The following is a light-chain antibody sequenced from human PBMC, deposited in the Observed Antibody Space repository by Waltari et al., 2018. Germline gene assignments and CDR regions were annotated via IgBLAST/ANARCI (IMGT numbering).Light chain of an antibody. CDR2: DTS. V-gene: IGKV3-11*01. J-gene: IGKJ4*01. CDR1: QSVTNY. Sequence: DILLTQSPAILSLSPGERASLSCRASQSVTNYLAWYQQKPGQAPRLLIYDTSNRATGIPARFSGSGFATDFTLTISSLEPDDFAVYYCQQRRNWPLTFGGGTKVEIK. CDR3: QQRRNWPLT.